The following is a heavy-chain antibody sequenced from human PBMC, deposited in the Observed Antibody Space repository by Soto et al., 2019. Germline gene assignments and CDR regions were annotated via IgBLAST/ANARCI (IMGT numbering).Heavy chain of an antibody. CDR1: GFTFSDHY. V-gene: IGHV3-72*01. CDR2: IRNKANSYTT. CDR3: GRVGVNGTPR. J-gene: IGHJ4*02. Sequence: EVQLVESGGGLVQPGGSLRLSCAVSGFTFSDHYMDWVRQAPGKGLEWVGRIRNKANSYTTEYAASVKGRFTISRDDSKNSMYLQMNSLKTADTAVDYCGRVGVNGTPRWGQGTLVTVSS. D-gene: IGHD1-20*01.